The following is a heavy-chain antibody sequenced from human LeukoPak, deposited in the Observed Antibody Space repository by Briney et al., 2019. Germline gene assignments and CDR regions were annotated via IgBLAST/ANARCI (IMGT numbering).Heavy chain of an antibody. CDR3: TRGGTDALSY. Sequence: GSLRLSCAASGFTFDDYGMSWVRQAPGKGLEWIGEVYHSGSTNYNPSLKSRVTMSADMSRNQFSLKLTSVTAVDTAVYYCTRGGTDALSYWGQGTLVTVSS. CDR2: VYHSGST. V-gene: IGHV4-34*01. D-gene: IGHD3-16*01. J-gene: IGHJ4*02. CDR1: GFTFDDYG.